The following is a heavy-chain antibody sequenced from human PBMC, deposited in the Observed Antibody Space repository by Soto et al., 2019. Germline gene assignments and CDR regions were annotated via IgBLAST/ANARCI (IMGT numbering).Heavy chain of an antibody. D-gene: IGHD1-7*01. V-gene: IGHV3-53*02. CDR3: AREVSGTSFDY. J-gene: IGHJ4*02. CDR1: GFAVSSNY. CDR2: IYSGGNT. Sequence: EVQLGETGGGLIQPGESLRLSCAASGFAVSSNYMSWVRQAPGKGLEWVSVIYSGGNTFYADSVKGRFTISRDNFKNTLYLQMNSLRAEDTAVYYCAREVSGTSFDYWGQGTLVTVSS.